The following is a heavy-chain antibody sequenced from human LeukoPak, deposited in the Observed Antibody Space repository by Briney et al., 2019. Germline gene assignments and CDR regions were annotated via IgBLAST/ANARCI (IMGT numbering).Heavy chain of an antibody. J-gene: IGHJ5*02. CDR2: IYYSGST. CDR1: GGSFSGYF. Sequence: SETLSLTCAVYGGSFSGYFWGGIRQPPGKGLEWIGSIYYSGSTYYNPSLKSRVTISVDTSKNQFSLKLSSVTAADTAVYYCARHYGPWGQGTLVTVSS. V-gene: IGHV4-39*01. CDR3: ARHYGP. D-gene: IGHD3-16*01.